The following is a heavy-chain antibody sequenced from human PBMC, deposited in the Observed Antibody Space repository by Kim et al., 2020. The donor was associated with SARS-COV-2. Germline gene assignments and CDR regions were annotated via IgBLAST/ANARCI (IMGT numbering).Heavy chain of an antibody. CDR3: ARGHMATPKVHFDY. J-gene: IGHJ4*02. D-gene: IGHD5-12*01. CDR2: IYGDGGST. CDR1: GFIFTNYA. Sequence: GGSLRLSCAASGFIFTNYAMSWVRQAPGKGLEWGSVIYGDGGSTDYADSVKGRFTISRDNSKNTLFLQMNSLRAEDTAVYYCARGHMATPKVHFDYWGQGTLVTVSS. V-gene: IGHV3-23*03.